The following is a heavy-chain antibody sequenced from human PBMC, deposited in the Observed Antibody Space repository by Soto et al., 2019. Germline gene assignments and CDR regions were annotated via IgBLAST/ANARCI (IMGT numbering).Heavy chain of an antibody. CDR2: ISGSGGST. CDR1: GFTFSSYA. J-gene: IGHJ4*02. CDR3: EEDGRSWSYYFAY. Sequence: EVQLLESGGGLVQPGGSLRLSCEASGFTFSSYAMSWVRQAPGKGLEWVSAISGSGGSTYYADSVMGRFTISRDNSKNTRYLQMNSRSTADTAVYYCEEDGRSWSYYFAYWSQGSLVTVSS. D-gene: IGHD6-13*01. V-gene: IGHV3-23*01.